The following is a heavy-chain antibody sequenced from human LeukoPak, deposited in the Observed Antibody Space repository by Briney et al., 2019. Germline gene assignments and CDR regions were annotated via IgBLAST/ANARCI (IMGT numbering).Heavy chain of an antibody. CDR3: ARVVQGGLDY. J-gene: IGHJ4*02. CDR2: IKQDGSER. D-gene: IGHD3-16*01. CDR1: GFTFSNYW. Sequence: GGSLRLSCAASGFTFSNYWMWWVRQAPGKGLEWVASIKQDGSERYYVDSVKGRFTISRDNAKNSLYVQMNSLRVEDTAVYYCARVVQGGLDYWGQGTLVTVSS. V-gene: IGHV3-7*01.